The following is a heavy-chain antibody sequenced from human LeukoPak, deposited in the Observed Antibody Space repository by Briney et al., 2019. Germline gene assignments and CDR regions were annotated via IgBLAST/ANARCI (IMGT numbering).Heavy chain of an antibody. J-gene: IGHJ4*02. CDR2: IKSKTDGGTT. Sequence: GGSLRLSCAASGFTFSNALMSWVRQAPGKGLEWVGRIKSKTDGGTTDYAAPVKGRFTISRDDSKNTLYLQMNSLKTEDTAVYYCTTDYYDSSGLSDIFDYWGQGTLVTVSS. V-gene: IGHV3-15*01. CDR3: TTDYYDSSGLSDIFDY. D-gene: IGHD3-22*01. CDR1: GFTFSNAL.